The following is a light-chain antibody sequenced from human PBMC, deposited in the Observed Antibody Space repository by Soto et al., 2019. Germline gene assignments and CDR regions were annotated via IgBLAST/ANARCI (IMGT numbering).Light chain of an antibody. V-gene: IGKV3-20*01. CDR1: QSVPGNY. J-gene: IGKJ1*01. CDR3: QHYGHARWP. Sequence: ELVLTQSPGTLSLSPGERATLSCRTSQSVPGNYLAWYQQKPGQSPRLVMSGASKRASAAPDRFSGSGSGTDFTFTIISIEPEDFAVYYCQHYGHARWPFGQGTKVDIK. CDR2: GAS.